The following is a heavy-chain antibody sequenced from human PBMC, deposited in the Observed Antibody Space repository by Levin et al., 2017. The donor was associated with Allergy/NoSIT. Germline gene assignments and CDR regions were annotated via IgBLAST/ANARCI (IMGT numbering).Heavy chain of an antibody. V-gene: IGHV4-59*01. CDR2: IYYSGST. CDR1: GGSISSYY. D-gene: IGHD3-3*01. J-gene: IGHJ6*02. Sequence: NPSETLSLTCTVSGGSISSYYWSWIRQPPGKGLEWIGYIYYSGSTNYNPSLKSRVTISVDTSKNQFSLKLSSVTAADTAVYYCARGGKYYDFWSGLQNYYYYGMDVWGQGTTVTVSS. CDR3: ARGGKYYDFWSGLQNYYYYGMDV.